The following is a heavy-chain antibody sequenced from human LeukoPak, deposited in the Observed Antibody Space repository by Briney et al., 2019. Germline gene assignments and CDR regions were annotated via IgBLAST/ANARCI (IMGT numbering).Heavy chain of an antibody. V-gene: IGHV4-31*03. CDR2: IYYSGST. CDR1: GFSLTTSGVG. CDR3: ARDPSGGSYAQGAFDI. J-gene: IGHJ3*02. Sequence: SGPTLVNPTQTLTLTCTFSGFSLTTSGVGVGWIRQHPGKGLEWIGYIYYSGSTYYNPTLKSRVTISVDTSKNQFSLKLSSVTAADTAVYYCARDPSGGSYAQGAFDIWGQGTMVTVSS. D-gene: IGHD2-2*01.